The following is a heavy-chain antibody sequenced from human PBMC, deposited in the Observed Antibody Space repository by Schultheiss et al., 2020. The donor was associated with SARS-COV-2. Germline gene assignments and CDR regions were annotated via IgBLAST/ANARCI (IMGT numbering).Heavy chain of an antibody. J-gene: IGHJ4*02. CDR2: IYWNDDK. CDR1: GGSISSSSYY. CDR3: AHRQKGATFDY. Sequence: TLSLTCTVSGGSISSSSYYWGWIRQPPGKALEWLALIYWNDDKRYSPSLKSRLTITKDTSKNQVVLTMTNMDPVDTATYYCAHRQKGATFDYWGQGTLVTVSS. D-gene: IGHD1-26*01. V-gene: IGHV2-5*01.